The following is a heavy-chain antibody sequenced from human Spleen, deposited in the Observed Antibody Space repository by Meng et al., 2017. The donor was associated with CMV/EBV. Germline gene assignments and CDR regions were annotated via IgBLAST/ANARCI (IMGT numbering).Heavy chain of an antibody. J-gene: IGHJ6*02. Sequence: GESLKISCAASGFTFSSCSMNWVRQAPGKGLEWVSSISSSSSYISYADSVKGRFTISRDNARNSLYLQMNSLRAEDTAVYYCAREGTVNERPRYYYGMDVWGQGTTVTVSS. CDR3: AREGTVNERPRYYYGMDV. CDR1: GFTFSSCS. CDR2: ISSSSSYI. D-gene: IGHD4-17*01. V-gene: IGHV3-21*01.